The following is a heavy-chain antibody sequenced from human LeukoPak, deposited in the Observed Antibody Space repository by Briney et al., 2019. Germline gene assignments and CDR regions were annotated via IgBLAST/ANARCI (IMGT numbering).Heavy chain of an antibody. CDR2: ITISTGII. V-gene: IGHV3-48*01. CDR3: ARETPYSSSWTVFDY. CDR1: GFTFSDYN. D-gene: IGHD6-13*01. Sequence: GGSLRLSCAASGFTFSDYNMNWVRQAPGKGLEWVAYITISTGIIYYADSVKGRFTISRDNDKNSLYLQMNNLRAEDTAVYYCARETPYSSSWTVFDYWGQGTLVTVSS. J-gene: IGHJ4*02.